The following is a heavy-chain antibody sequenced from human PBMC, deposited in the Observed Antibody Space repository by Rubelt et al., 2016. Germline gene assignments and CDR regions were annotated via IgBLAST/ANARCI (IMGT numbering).Heavy chain of an antibody. CDR3: ASSIVVVPAANYYYGMDV. CDR1: GFTFSSYW. D-gene: IGHD2-2*01. Sequence: EVQLVESGGGLVQPGGSLRLSCAASGFTFSSYWMHWVRQAPGKGLVWVSVIYSGGSTYYADSVKGRFTISRDNSKNTLYLQMNSLRAEDTAVYYCASSIVVVPAANYYYGMDVWGQGTTVTVSS. J-gene: IGHJ6*02. V-gene: IGHV3-66*02. CDR2: IYSGGST.